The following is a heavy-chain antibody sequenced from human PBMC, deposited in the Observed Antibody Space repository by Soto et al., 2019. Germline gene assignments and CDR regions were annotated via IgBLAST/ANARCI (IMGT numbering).Heavy chain of an antibody. CDR2: VSTSSSYT. CDR3: ARLRLTGYFDY. CDR1: GFNFSDHY. V-gene: IGHV3-11*03. J-gene: IGHJ4*02. Sequence: GGSLRLSCVASGFNFSDHYMTWIRQAPGKGLEWLSYVSTSSSYTNYADSVKGRFTISRDNAMNSLYLQMNSLRAEDTAVYYCARLRLTGYFDYWGQGTLVTVSS.